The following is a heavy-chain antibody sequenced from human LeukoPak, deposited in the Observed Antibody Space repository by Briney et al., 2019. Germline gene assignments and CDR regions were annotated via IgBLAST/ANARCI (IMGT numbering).Heavy chain of an antibody. Sequence: GGSLRLSCAASGFTFSSYAMSWVRQAPGKGLEWVSSISGSGGNTFYADSVKGRFTISRDNSRNTLYLQMNSLRAEDTAVYYCAKDAAGPEYWGQGTLVTVSS. D-gene: IGHD6-13*01. V-gene: IGHV3-23*01. CDR3: AKDAAGPEY. J-gene: IGHJ4*02. CDR1: GFTFSSYA. CDR2: ISGSGGNT.